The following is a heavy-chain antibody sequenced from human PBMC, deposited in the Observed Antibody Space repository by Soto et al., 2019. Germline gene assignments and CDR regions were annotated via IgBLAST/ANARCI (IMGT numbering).Heavy chain of an antibody. CDR2: ISYDGSNK. CDR1: GFSFSSYG. V-gene: IGHV3-30*18. CDR3: VKDRRTEAYGMEV. Sequence: QVQLVESGGGVVQPGRSLRLSCAASGFSFSSYGMHWVRQAPGKGLEWVAVISYDGSNKYYADSVKGRFTISRDTSKNTLYLKMSSLRAEDTAVFYCVKDRRTEAYGMEVWGQGTTVTVSS. J-gene: IGHJ6*02. D-gene: IGHD2-2*01.